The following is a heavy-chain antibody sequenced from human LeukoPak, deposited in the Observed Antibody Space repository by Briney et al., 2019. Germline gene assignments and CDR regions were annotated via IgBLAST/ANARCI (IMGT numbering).Heavy chain of an antibody. CDR1: GGSFSGYY. D-gene: IGHD7-27*01. V-gene: IGHV4-34*01. CDR3: ARDSAGDYWLDP. J-gene: IGHJ5*02. Sequence: YPSETLSLTCAVYGGSFSGYYWSWIRQPPGKGLEWIGEIHHSGSTNYNPSLKSRATISVDTSKNQFSLKLTSVATADTAVYFCARDSAGDYWLDPWGQGTPVTVSS. CDR2: IHHSGST.